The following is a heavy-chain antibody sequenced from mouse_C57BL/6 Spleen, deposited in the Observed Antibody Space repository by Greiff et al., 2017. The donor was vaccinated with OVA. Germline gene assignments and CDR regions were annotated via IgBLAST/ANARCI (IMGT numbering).Heavy chain of an antibody. V-gene: IGHV1-18*01. CDR2: INPNSGGT. Sequence: EVHLVESGPELVKPGASVKLPCKASGYTFTDYYMDWVKQSPGKSLEWIGDINPNSGGTIYNQKFTGKATLTVDKSSSTAYMQRRSLTSEDTAVYYCARYGSFYAMDYWGQGTTVTVSS. CDR1: GYTFTDYY. D-gene: IGHD2-10*02. CDR3: ARYGSFYAMDY. J-gene: IGHJ4*01.